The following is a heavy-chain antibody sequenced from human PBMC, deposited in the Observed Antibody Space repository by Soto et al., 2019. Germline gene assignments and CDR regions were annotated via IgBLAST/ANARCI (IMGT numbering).Heavy chain of an antibody. Sequence: ASVKVSCKASGYTFTGYYMHWVRQATGQGLEWMGWINPNSGGTNYAQKFQGWVTMTRDTSISTAYMELSRLRSDDTAVYYCARDRSQVEPVGYAFDIWGQGTMVTVSS. CDR1: GYTFTGYY. CDR2: INPNSGGT. J-gene: IGHJ3*02. CDR3: ARDRSQVEPVGYAFDI. V-gene: IGHV1-2*04. D-gene: IGHD1-1*01.